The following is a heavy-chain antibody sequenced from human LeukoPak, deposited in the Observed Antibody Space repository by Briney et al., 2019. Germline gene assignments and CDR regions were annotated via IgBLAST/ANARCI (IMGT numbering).Heavy chain of an antibody. CDR2: VRPNSGGT. CDR1: GYTFSDYW. J-gene: IGHJ4*02. Sequence: ASVKVSCKASGYTFSDYWVHWVRQAPGRGLEWMGYVRPNSGGTNYAQKFQGRVTMTSDTSISTAYMELSSLRSEDTAVYYCARESNEYYYDNIDPPHFDYWGQGTLVTVSS. V-gene: IGHV1-2*02. D-gene: IGHD3-22*01. CDR3: ARESNEYYYDNIDPPHFDY.